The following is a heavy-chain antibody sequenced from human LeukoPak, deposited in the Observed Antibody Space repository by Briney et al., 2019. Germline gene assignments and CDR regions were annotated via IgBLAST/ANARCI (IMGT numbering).Heavy chain of an antibody. D-gene: IGHD5-12*01. J-gene: IGHJ3*02. V-gene: IGHV3-30-3*01. Sequence: GGYLRLSCAASGFTFSSYAMHWVRQAPGKGLEWVAVILYDGSNKYYADSVKGRFTISRDNSKNTLYLQMNSLRAEDTAVYYCARDRPYSGYDAGYAFDIWGQGTMVTVSS. CDR3: ARDRPYSGYDAGYAFDI. CDR1: GFTFSSYA. CDR2: ILYDGSNK.